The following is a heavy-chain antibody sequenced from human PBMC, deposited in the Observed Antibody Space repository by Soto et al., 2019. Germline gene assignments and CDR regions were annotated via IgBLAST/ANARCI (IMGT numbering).Heavy chain of an antibody. V-gene: IGHV1-2*04. J-gene: IGHJ4*02. Sequence: GASVKVSCKASGYIFTGYYIHWVRQAPGQGLEWMGFINPDSGGTNYAQKFQGWVTLIRDASINTVYMDLSRLKSDDTAVYYCARAVEPYCHLGVCDYFDFWGQGTLVTV. CDR2: INPDSGGT. D-gene: IGHD2-21*02. CDR3: ARAVEPYCHLGVCDYFDF. CDR1: GYIFTGYY.